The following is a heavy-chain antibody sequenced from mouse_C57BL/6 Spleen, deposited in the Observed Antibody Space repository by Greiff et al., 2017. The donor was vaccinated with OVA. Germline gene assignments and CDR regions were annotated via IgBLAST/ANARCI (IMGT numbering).Heavy chain of an antibody. D-gene: IGHD2-5*01. CDR1: GYTFTSYW. CDR2: INPSNGGT. V-gene: IGHV1-53*01. Sequence: QVQLQQSGTELVKPGASVKLSCKASGYTFTSYWMHWVKQRPGQGLEWIGNINPSNGGTNYNEKFKSKATLTVDKSSSTAYMQLSSLTSEDSAVYYCARSGSNYLAWFAYWGQGTLVTVSA. CDR3: ARSGSNYLAWFAY. J-gene: IGHJ3*01.